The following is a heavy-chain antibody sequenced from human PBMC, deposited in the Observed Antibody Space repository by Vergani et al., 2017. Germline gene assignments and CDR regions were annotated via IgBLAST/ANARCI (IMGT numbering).Heavy chain of an antibody. D-gene: IGHD2-15*01. J-gene: IGHJ4*02. CDR2: IKGKTDGGTR. V-gene: IGHV3-15*01. CDR3: TAGTGRSDFDY. CDR1: GFTFSNAW. Sequence: VQLVESGGGLVKPGGSLRLSCAASGFTFSNAWMSWVRQAPGEGLGWVGRIKGKTDGGTRDFAAPVKGRFSISRDDSKTTVYLQMNSLRTEDTAVYFCTAGTGRSDFDYWGQGTLVTVSS.